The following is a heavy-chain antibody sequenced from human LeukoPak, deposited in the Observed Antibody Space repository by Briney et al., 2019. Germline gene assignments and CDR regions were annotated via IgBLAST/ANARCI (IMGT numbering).Heavy chain of an antibody. CDR3: ARVRGRDFWSGDRDG. Sequence: SETLSLTCAVYGGSFSVYYWSWIRQPPGKGLEWIGEINHSGSTNYNPSLKSRVTIPVDTSKNQFPLKLSSVTAAHRAVYCCARVRGRDFWSGDRDGAGEGTTV. CDR1: GGSFSVYY. CDR2: INHSGST. J-gene: IGHJ6*03. D-gene: IGHD3-3*01. V-gene: IGHV4-34*01.